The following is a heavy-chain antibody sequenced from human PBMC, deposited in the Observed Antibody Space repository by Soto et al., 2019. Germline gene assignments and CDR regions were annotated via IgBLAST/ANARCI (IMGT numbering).Heavy chain of an antibody. CDR3: AKSRYSDSSGDFYDY. D-gene: IGHD3-22*01. J-gene: IGHJ4*02. CDR2: IGGSGRTT. Sequence: GGSLRLSCAASAFTFNNYAMSWVRQAPGKGLEWVSGIGGSGRTTYYADSVKGRFTISRDNSNNTLFLQMNSLRVEDTAVYYCAKSRYSDSSGDFYDYWGQGTLVTVSS. V-gene: IGHV3-23*01. CDR1: AFTFNNYA.